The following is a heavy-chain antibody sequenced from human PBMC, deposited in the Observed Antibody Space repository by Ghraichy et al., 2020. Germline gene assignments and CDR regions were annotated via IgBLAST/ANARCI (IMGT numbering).Heavy chain of an antibody. CDR3: ARGSRVVRYYYYDGMDV. V-gene: IGHV3-48*02. CDR1: GFSFSNYI. Sequence: GESLNISCAASGFSFSNYIMNWVRQAPGKGLEWVSYITSSSRFISYADSVKGRFTVSRDTAQKSLYLQMKNLRDEDTAVYYCARGSRVVRYYYYDGMDVWGQGTTVTVSS. J-gene: IGHJ6*02. CDR2: ITSSSRFI. D-gene: IGHD2-21*01.